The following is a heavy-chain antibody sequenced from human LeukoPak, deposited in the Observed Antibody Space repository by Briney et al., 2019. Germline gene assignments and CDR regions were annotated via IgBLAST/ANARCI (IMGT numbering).Heavy chain of an antibody. J-gene: IGHJ4*02. V-gene: IGHV4-30-4*01. Sequence: SETLSLTCTVSGGSISSGDYYWSWIRQPPGKGLEWIGYIYYSGSTYYNPSLKSRVTISVDTSKNQFSLKLSSVTAADTAVYYCARLDGLGHFDYWGQGTLVTVSS. CDR1: GGSISSGDYY. D-gene: IGHD3-16*01. CDR2: IYYSGST. CDR3: ARLDGLGHFDY.